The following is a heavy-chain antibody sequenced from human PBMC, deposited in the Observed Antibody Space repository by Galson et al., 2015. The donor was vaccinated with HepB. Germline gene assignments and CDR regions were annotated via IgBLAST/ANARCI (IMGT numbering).Heavy chain of an antibody. V-gene: IGHV5-51*06. J-gene: IGHJ4*02. CDR3: ASQLSAGWNYFFDY. D-gene: IGHD1-7*01. CDR1: GYIFYNYW. Sequence: QSGAEVKKPGDSLKVSCKGSGYIFYNYWIGWVRQMPGKGLEWMGIIYPGDSDTRYSPSFQGHGTISADKSTSTAYLQWNSLKASDTAMYYCASQLSAGWNYFFDYWGQGTLVTVSS. CDR2: IYPGDSDT.